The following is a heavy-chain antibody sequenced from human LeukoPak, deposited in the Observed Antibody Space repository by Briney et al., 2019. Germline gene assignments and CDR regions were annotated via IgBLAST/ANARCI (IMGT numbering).Heavy chain of an antibody. CDR3: AKGGYSYGSGVDY. CDR1: GFTFSSYA. CDR2: ISGSGLST. V-gene: IGHV3-23*01. Sequence: GGSLRLSCAASGFTFSSYAMSWVRQAPGKGLEWVSTISGSGLSTYYADSAKGRFTISRDNSKNTLYLQMNSLRAEDTAVYYCAKGGYSYGSGVDYWGQGTPVTVSS. D-gene: IGHD5-18*01. J-gene: IGHJ4*02.